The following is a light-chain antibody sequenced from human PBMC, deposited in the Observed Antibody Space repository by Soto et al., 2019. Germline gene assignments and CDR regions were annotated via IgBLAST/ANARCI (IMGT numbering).Light chain of an antibody. V-gene: IGLV1-40*01. CDR1: SSNIGAGYD. CDR2: GNS. Sequence: QSVLTQPPSVSGAPGQRVTISCTGSSSNIGAGYDVHWYQQLPGTAPKLLIYGNSNRPSGVPDRFSGYKSGTSASLAITGLQAEDEADYYCQSYDSSLSVDVFGTGTKLTAL. J-gene: IGLJ1*01. CDR3: QSYDSSLSVDV.